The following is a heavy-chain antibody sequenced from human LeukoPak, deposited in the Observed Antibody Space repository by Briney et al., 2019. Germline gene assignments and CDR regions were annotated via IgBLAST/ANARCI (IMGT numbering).Heavy chain of an antibody. CDR2: ISYDGSNK. CDR1: GFTFSSYG. V-gene: IGHV3-30*18. D-gene: IGHD4-11*01. CDR3: AKDTGNYGTHYYYGMDV. J-gene: IGHJ6*02. Sequence: GGSLRLSCAASGFTFSSYGMHWVRQAPGKGLEWVAVISYDGSNKYYADSVKGRFTISRDNSKNTLYLQMNSLRAEDTAVYYCAKDTGNYGTHYYYGMDVCGQGTTVTVSS.